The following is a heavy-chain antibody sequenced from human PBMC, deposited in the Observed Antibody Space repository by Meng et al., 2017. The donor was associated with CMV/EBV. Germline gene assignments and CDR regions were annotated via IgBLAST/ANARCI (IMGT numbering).Heavy chain of an antibody. D-gene: IGHD2-2*03. CDR3: ASLLGYCSSTSCPHYYYYGMDV. V-gene: IGHV4-34*01. CDR2: INHSGST. J-gene: IGHJ6*02. Sequence: SQTLSLTGAVYGGSFSGYYWSWIRQPPGKGLEWIGEINHSGSTNYNPSLKSRVTISVDTSKNQFSLKLSSVTAADTAVYYCASLLGYCSSTSCPHYYYYGMDVWGQGTTVTVSS. CDR1: GGSFSGYY.